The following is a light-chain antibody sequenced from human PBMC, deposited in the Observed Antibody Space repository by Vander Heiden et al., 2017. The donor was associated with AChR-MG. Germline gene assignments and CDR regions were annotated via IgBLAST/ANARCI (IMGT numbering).Light chain of an antibody. CDR1: QDISSY. J-gene: IGKJ4*01. CDR2: AAS. CDR3: QQLNSYPPT. Sequence: DIQLTQSPSFLPASVGDRVTITCRASQDISSYLAWYQQEPGKAPKRLIYAASTLQSGVPSRFSGSGSWTEFALTTYYCQQLNSYPPTFGGGTKVEIK. V-gene: IGKV1-9*01.